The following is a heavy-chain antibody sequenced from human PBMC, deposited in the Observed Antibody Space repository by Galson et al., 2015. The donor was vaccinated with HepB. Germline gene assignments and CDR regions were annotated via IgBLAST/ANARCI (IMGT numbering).Heavy chain of an antibody. CDR2: ISAYNGNT. D-gene: IGHD2-8*01. CDR1: GYTLTSYG. CDR3: ARDRSSDVRRGYFDY. J-gene: IGHJ4*02. Sequence: SVKVSCKASGYTLTSYGISWVRQAPGQGLEWMGWISAYNGNTNYAQKLQGRVTMTTDTSTSTAYMELRSLRSDDTAVYYCARDRSSDVRRGYFDYWGQGTLVTVSS. V-gene: IGHV1-18*01.